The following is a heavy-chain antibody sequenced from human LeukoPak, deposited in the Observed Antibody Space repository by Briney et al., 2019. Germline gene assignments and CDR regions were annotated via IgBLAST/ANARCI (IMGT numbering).Heavy chain of an antibody. J-gene: IGHJ4*02. D-gene: IGHD3-9*01. CDR1: GGSTTGYY. CDR3: ARGNILTGYCFDF. CDR2: IHYTGAT. V-gene: IGHV4-34*01. Sequence: SETLSLTCAVYGGSTTGYYWSWIRQTPGRGLDWVGEIHYTGATSYNPSLKRRATISTDTSKNQFSLRLSSVTAADTAVYYCARGNILTGYCFDFWGQGALATVSS.